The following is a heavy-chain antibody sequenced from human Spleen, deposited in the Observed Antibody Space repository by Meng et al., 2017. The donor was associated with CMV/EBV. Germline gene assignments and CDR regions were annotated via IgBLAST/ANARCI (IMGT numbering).Heavy chain of an antibody. J-gene: IGHJ4*02. D-gene: IGHD6-19*01. V-gene: IGHV3-9*01. CDR3: TKAAADSGGWYFFDH. Sequence: GGSLRLSCAASGFTFSSYSMNWVRQAPGKGLEWVSRINWNGGTIGYADSVKGRFTISRDNAKNSLYLQMNSLIPEDTALYYCTKAAADSGGWYFFDHWGQGTLVTVSS. CDR1: GFTFSSYS. CDR2: INWNGGTI.